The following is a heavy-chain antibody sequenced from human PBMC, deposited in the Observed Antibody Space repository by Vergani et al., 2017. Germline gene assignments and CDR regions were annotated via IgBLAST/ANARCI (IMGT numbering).Heavy chain of an antibody. V-gene: IGHV4-34*02. Sequence: QVQLQQWGAGLVKPSETLSLTCAVSGGSLARYFWTWIRQSPGKGLEWFGEVNSSGNTKYNPSLKSRVIISVDTSTSQFSLKLTSATAADTAVFYCAIGRSSVAAFFDHWGQGTLFAVSS. J-gene: IGHJ4*02. CDR3: AIGRSSVAAFFDH. CDR1: GGSLARYF. CDR2: VNSSGNT. D-gene: IGHD6-19*01.